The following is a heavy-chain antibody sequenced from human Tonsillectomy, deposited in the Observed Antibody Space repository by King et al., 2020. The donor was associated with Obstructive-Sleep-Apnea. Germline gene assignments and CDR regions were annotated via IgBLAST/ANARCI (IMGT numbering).Heavy chain of an antibody. CDR2: IKQDGSEK. Sequence: EQLVQSGGGLVQPGGSLRLSCAASGFTFSRCWMSWVRQAPGKGLEWVANIKQDGSEKYYVGSVKGRFTISRDNAKNSLYLQMNSLRAEDTAVYYCARANSYYDGLTGDVNYCGMDVWGQGTTVTVSS. CDR3: ARANSYYDGLTGDVNYCGMDV. J-gene: IGHJ6*02. CDR1: GFTFSRCW. V-gene: IGHV3-7*01. D-gene: IGHD3-9*01.